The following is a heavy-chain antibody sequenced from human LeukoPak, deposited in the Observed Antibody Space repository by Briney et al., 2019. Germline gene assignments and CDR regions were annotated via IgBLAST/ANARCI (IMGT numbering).Heavy chain of an antibody. CDR1: GGSISSNY. CDR2: FESSGTT. J-gene: IGHJ4*02. V-gene: IGHV4-59*01. D-gene: IGHD3-22*01. Sequence: PSETLSLTRTVSGGSISSNYWSWTRQPPGKGLEWIGYFESSGTTSYNPSLKSRVTISLDTSKKQLTLKLTSVSTADTAVYYCARDFRTVGSGYYYFDYWGQGTLVTVSS. CDR3: ARDFRTVGSGYYYFDY.